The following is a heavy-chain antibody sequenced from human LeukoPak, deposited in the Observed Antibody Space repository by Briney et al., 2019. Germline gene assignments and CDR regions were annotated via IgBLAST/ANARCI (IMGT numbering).Heavy chain of an antibody. CDR1: GFTFSNYG. D-gene: IGHD6-13*01. J-gene: IGHJ4*02. CDR3: AKVVQYTASTGTGLDY. V-gene: IGHV3-33*06. Sequence: GGSLRLSCAASGFTFSNYGMHWVRQAPGKGLDWVAVIWYDGSYKYYADSVKGRFTISRDNSKNTMYLQMNSLRAEDTAVYYCAKVVQYTASTGTGLDYWGQGTLVTVSS. CDR2: IWYDGSYK.